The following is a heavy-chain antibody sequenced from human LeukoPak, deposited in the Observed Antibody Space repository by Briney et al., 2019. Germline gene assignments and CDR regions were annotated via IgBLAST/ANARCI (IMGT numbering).Heavy chain of an antibody. J-gene: IGHJ4*02. V-gene: IGHV4-34*01. CDR1: GGSFSGYY. CDR2: INHSGST. Sequence: SETLSLTCAVYGGSFSGYYWSWIRQPPGKGLEWIGEINHSGSTNYNPSLKSRVTISVDTSKNQFSLKLSPVTAADTAVYYCARAYCSSTSCYQGAVDYFDYWGQGTLVTVSS. CDR3: ARAYCSSTSCYQGAVDYFDY. D-gene: IGHD2-2*01.